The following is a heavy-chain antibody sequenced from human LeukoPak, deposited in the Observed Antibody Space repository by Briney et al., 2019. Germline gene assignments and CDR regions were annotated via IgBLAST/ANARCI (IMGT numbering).Heavy chain of an antibody. J-gene: IGHJ1*01. D-gene: IGHD1-26*01. CDR1: GFTFSSYS. CDR3: ARGATTDIEYFQH. CDR2: ISSSGIHK. Sequence: KPGGSLRLSCAASGFTFSSYSMNWVRQAPGKGLEWLSSISSSGIHKYYADSLKGRITISRDNAENLLYLQINSLRAEDTAVYYCARGATTDIEYFQHWGQGTLVTVSS. V-gene: IGHV3-21*01.